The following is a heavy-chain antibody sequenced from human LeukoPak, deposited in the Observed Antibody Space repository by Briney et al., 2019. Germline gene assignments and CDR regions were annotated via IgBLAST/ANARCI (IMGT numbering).Heavy chain of an antibody. CDR3: ARRYCSGGSCYLDY. J-gene: IGHJ4*02. D-gene: IGHD2-15*01. CDR2: ISSSSSYI. CDR1: GFTFSSYS. V-gene: IGHV3-21*01. Sequence: GGSLRLSCAASGFTFSSYSMNWVRQAPGRGLEWVSSISSSSSYIYYADSVKGRFTISRDNAKNSLYLQMNSLRAEDTAVYYCARRYCSGGSCYLDYWGQGTLVTVSS.